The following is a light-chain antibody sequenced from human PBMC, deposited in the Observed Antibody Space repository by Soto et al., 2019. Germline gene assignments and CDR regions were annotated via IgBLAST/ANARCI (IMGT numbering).Light chain of an antibody. Sequence: QSALTQPPSASGSPGQSVTISCTGTSSDVGGYHCVSWYQQHPGKAPKLIIYDVTKRPSGVPDRFSGSKSGNTASLTVSGLQAEDEADYYCSSYAGSNNLVFGTGTKLTVL. V-gene: IGLV2-8*01. CDR3: SSYAGSNNLV. CDR2: DVT. CDR1: SSDVGGYHC. J-gene: IGLJ1*01.